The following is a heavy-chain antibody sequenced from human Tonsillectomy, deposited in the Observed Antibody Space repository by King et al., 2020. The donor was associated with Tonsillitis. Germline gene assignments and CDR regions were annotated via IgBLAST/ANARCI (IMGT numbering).Heavy chain of an antibody. J-gene: IGHJ4*02. V-gene: IGHV4-39*01. CDR1: GGSISSSSYY. Sequence: QLQESGPGLVKPSETLSLTCTVSGGSISSSSYYWGWIRQPPGKGLEWIGSIYYSGSTYYNPSLKSRVTISVDTSKNQFSLKLSSVTAAATAVYYCASLFGGIQLWFCWGQGTLVTVSS. CDR2: IYYSGST. D-gene: IGHD5-18*01. CDR3: ASLFGGIQLWFC.